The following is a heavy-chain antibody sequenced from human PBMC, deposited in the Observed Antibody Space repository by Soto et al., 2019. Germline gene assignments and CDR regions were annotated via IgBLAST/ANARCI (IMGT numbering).Heavy chain of an antibody. D-gene: IGHD2-15*01. Sequence: SXAILSLTCGVSGGSINSIKWWSWFRQTPGKGLEWIGEIYHNGRSNYNPSLKSRVTLSIDKSKNQFFLNLTTVTAADTAVYYCARSQGVVPTHAFDHWRHGTLVTVSS. CDR1: GGSINSIKW. CDR2: IYHNGRS. J-gene: IGHJ5*02. CDR3: ARSQGVVPTHAFDH. V-gene: IGHV4-4*02.